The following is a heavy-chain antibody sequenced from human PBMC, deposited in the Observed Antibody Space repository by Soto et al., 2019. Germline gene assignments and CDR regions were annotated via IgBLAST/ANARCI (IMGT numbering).Heavy chain of an antibody. V-gene: IGHV2-5*02. D-gene: IGHD3-16*01. CDR3: AHVSRSGGEYGMDV. Sequence: QITLKESGPTLVKPTQTLTLTCTFSGFSLNTYGVGVGWIRQPPGKALEWLALIYWDDDKRYSPSLKSRLTITTDTSKNQVGDIMTNLDTVDTATYYCAHVSRSGGEYGMDVWGQGTTVTVSS. CDR1: GFSLNTYGVG. J-gene: IGHJ6*02. CDR2: IYWDDDK.